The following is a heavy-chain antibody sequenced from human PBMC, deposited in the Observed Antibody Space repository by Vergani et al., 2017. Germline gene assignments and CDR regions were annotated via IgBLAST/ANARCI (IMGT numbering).Heavy chain of an antibody. Sequence: QVQLVQSGAEVKKPGASVKVSCRTSGYTFTDYDINWVRQSTGQGLECVVWMNPKTGNTVYAQKLQGRVSLTRDTSINTAYMELSSLTSDDTAVYFCARGRPFEDDVWGQGTLVTLSS. D-gene: IGHD1-1*01. V-gene: IGHV1-8*03. CDR2: MNPKTGNT. J-gene: IGHJ4*02. CDR1: GYTFTDYD. CDR3: ARGRPFEDDV.